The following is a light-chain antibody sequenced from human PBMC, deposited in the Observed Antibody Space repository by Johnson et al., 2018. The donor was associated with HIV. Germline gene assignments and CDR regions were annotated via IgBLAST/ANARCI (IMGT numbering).Light chain of an antibody. CDR2: DTD. CDR1: SSDMGNYA. J-gene: IGLJ1*01. Sequence: QSVLTQPPSVSAAPGQKVTISCSGSSSDMGNYAVSWYQQLPGTAPKLLIYDTDKRPSGIPDRFSGSKSGTSATLGISGLQTGDEADYYCGTWDNSLSAGVFGSGTKVTVL. CDR3: GTWDNSLSAGV. V-gene: IGLV1-51*01.